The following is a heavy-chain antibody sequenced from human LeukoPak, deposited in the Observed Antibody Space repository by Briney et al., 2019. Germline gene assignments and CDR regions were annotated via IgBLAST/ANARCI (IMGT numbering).Heavy chain of an antibody. Sequence: GGSLRLSCAASGFTFSSYGMHWVRQAPGKGLEWVAVISYDGSNKYYADSVKGRFTISRDNSKNTLYLQMNSLRAEDTAVYYCAKDFPGSSSLDYWGQGTLVTVSS. V-gene: IGHV3-30*18. CDR2: ISYDGSNK. J-gene: IGHJ4*02. CDR3: AKDFPGSSSLDY. CDR1: GFTFSSYG. D-gene: IGHD6-13*01.